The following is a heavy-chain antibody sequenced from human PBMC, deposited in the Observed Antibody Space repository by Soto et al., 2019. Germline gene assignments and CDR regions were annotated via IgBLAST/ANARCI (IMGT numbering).Heavy chain of an antibody. CDR1: GGTFSSYA. V-gene: IGHV1-69*06. CDR3: ARVNNWNYRRWFDP. Sequence: QVQLVQSGAEVKKPGSSVKVSCKASGGTFSSYAISWVRKAPGQGLEWMGGIIPIFGTANYAQKFQGRVTITADKSTSTAYMEMSSLRSDDTAVYYCARVNNWNYRRWFDPWGKGTLVTVSS. D-gene: IGHD1-7*01. CDR2: IIPIFGTA. J-gene: IGHJ5*02.